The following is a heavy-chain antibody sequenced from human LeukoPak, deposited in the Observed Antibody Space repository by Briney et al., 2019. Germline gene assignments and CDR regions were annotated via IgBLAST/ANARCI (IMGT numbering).Heavy chain of an antibody. CDR2: IKSKTDGGTT. CDR3: TTDNSGYDY. CDR1: GFTFGDYA. J-gene: IGHJ4*02. Sequence: PGGSLRLSCTASGFTFGDYAMSWVRQAPGKGLEWVGRIKSKTDGGTTDYAAPVKGRFTISRDDSKNTLYLQMNSLKTEDTAVYYCTTDNSGYDYWGQGTLVTVSS. V-gene: IGHV3-15*01. D-gene: IGHD5-12*01.